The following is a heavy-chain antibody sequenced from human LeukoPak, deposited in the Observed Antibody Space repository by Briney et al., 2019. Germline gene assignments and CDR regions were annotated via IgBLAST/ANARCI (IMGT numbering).Heavy chain of an antibody. D-gene: IGHD3-3*01. CDR2: IIPIFGTA. CDR1: GGTFSSYA. Sequence: SVKVSCKASGGTFSSYAISWVRQAPGQGLEWMGGIIPIFGTANYAQKFQGRVTITADESTSTAYMELSSLRSEDTAVYYCAREMSGLEWATPPNWFDPWGQGTLVTVSS. V-gene: IGHV1-69*13. J-gene: IGHJ5*02. CDR3: AREMSGLEWATPPNWFDP.